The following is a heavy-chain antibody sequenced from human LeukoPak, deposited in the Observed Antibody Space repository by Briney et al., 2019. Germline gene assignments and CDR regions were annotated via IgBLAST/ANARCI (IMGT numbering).Heavy chain of an antibody. CDR2: ISGSGGST. V-gene: IGHV3-23*01. CDR3: AKGPYYYGSGSYTDY. Sequence: GGSLRLSCAASGFTFSSYAMSWVRQAPGRGLEWVSAISGSGGSTYYADSVKGRFTISRDNSKNTLYLQMNSLRAEDTAVYYCAKGPYYYGSGSYTDYWGQGTLVTVSS. D-gene: IGHD3-10*01. CDR1: GFTFSSYA. J-gene: IGHJ4*02.